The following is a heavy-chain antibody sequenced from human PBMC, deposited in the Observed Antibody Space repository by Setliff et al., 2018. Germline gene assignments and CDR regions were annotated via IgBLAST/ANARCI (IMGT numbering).Heavy chain of an antibody. D-gene: IGHD3-10*01. V-gene: IGHV4-59*11. CDR1: GGSIGPHY. CDR3: ARDRSTVIRGVTSFFYYYMDV. CDR2: IFYSDTA. Sequence: PSETLSLTCTVSGGSIGPHYWSWIRQAPGKGLEWIGHIFYSDTAKYNPSLESRAAISVDSSKNQFSLKLRSVTAADTAVYYCARDRSTVIRGVTSFFYYYMDVWGQGALVTVSS. J-gene: IGHJ6*03.